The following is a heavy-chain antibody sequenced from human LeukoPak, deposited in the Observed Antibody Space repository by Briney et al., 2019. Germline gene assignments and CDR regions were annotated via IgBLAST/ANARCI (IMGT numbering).Heavy chain of an antibody. D-gene: IGHD3-10*02. J-gene: IGHJ6*04. CDR3: AELGITMIGGV. V-gene: IGHV3-64*04. CDR2: VCSNAACA. Sequence: PGGSLRLSCAASGFPFSSYAMHWVRQAPGKGLEYVSAVCSNAACAYYADSVRGRFTISRDNSKNTLYLQMNSLRAEDTAVYYCAELGITMIGGVWGKGTTVTISS. CDR1: GFPFSSYA.